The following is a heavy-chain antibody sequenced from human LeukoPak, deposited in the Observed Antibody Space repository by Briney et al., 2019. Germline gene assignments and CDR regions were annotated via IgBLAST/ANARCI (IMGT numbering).Heavy chain of an antibody. CDR3: ARDGGSYSSSRWFDP. J-gene: IGHJ5*02. Sequence: SETLSLTCTLAGHSISSGYYWGWIRQPPGKGLEWIGSINHSGSTYYNPSLKSRVTISVDTSKNQFSLKLSSVTAADTAVYYCARDGGSYSSSRWFDPWGQGTLVTVPS. D-gene: IGHD6-13*01. V-gene: IGHV4-38-2*02. CDR1: GHSISSGYY. CDR2: INHSGST.